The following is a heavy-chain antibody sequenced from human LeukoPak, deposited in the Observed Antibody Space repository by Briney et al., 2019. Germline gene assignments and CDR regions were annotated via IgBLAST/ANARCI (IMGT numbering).Heavy chain of an antibody. CDR1: GGSFSGYY. CDR2: INHSGST. Sequence: PSETLSLTFAVYGGSFSGYYWSWIRQPPGKRLEWIGEINHSGSTNYNPSLKSRVTISVDTSKNQFSLKLSSVTAADTAVYYCARAVYSSSWFPFDYWGQGTLVTVSS. J-gene: IGHJ4*02. CDR3: ARAVYSSSWFPFDY. V-gene: IGHV4-34*01. D-gene: IGHD6-13*01.